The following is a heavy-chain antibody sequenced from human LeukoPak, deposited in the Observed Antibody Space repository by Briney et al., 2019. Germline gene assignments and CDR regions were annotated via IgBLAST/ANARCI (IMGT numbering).Heavy chain of an antibody. Sequence: ASVKVSCKASGYTFTSYGISWVRQAPGQGLEWMGWISAYNGNTNYAQKLQGRVTMTTDTSTSTAYMELRSLRSDDTAVYYCARGVGGYSGYDATYYFDYWGQGTLVTVSS. D-gene: IGHD5-12*01. CDR2: ISAYNGNT. CDR3: ARGVGGYSGYDATYYFDY. CDR1: GYTFTSYG. V-gene: IGHV1-18*01. J-gene: IGHJ4*02.